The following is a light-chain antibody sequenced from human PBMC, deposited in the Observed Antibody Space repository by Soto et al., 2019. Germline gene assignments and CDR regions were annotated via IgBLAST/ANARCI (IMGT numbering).Light chain of an antibody. CDR2: DAS. CDR3: QQYDTYPLS. CDR1: QSISTW. J-gene: IGKJ4*01. Sequence: DMQMTQSPSTLSASVGDRVTITCRASQSISTWLAWYQQKPGKAPDLLIYDASSLQTGVPSRFSGSGAGTDFTLTITSLQPDDFATYYCQQYDTYPLSFGGGTKVDIK. V-gene: IGKV1-5*01.